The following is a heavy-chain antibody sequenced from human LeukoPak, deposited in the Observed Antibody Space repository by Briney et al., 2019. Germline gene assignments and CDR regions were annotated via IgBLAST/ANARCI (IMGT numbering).Heavy chain of an antibody. CDR1: GYSFTNYW. J-gene: IGHJ5*02. CDR3: ARLGEEWLVHNWFDP. D-gene: IGHD6-19*01. Sequence: GASLRISCKGFGYSFTNYWITWVRQMPGKGLEWMGRIDPRDSYSNYSPSFQGHVTISVDKSINTVYLHWNSLKASDTAMYYCARLGEEWLVHNWFDPWGQGTLVTVSS. CDR2: IDPRDSYS. V-gene: IGHV5-10-1*01.